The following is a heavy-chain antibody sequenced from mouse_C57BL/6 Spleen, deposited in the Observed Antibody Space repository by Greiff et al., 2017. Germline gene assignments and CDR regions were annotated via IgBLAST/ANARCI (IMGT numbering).Heavy chain of an antibody. CDR2: IDPENGDT. D-gene: IGHD2-3*01. CDR3: TTFYDSSY. V-gene: IGHV14-4*01. J-gene: IGHJ3*01. Sequence: DVKLQESGAELVRPGASVKLSCTASGFNIKDDYMHWVKQRPEQGLEWIGWIDPENGDTEYASKFQGKATITADTSSNTAYLQLSSLTSEDTAVYYCTTFYDSSYWGQGTLVTVSA. CDR1: GFNIKDDY.